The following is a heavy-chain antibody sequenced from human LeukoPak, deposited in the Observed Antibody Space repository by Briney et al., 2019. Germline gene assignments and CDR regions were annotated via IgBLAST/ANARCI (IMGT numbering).Heavy chain of an antibody. D-gene: IGHD2-15*01. J-gene: IGHJ6*03. Sequence: SETLSLTCTVSGGSISSSSYYWGWIRQPPGKVLEWIGEINHSGSTNYNPSLKSRVTISVDTSKNQFSLKLSSVTAADTAVYYCARVVLGYCSGGSCYPSHYMDVWGKGTTVTISS. CDR2: INHSGST. CDR1: GGSISSSSYY. CDR3: ARVVLGYCSGGSCYPSHYMDV. V-gene: IGHV4-39*07.